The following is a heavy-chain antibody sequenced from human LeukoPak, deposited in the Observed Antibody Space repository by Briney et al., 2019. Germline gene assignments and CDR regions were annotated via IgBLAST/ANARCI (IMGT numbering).Heavy chain of an antibody. D-gene: IGHD3-3*01. CDR1: GFTFSSYW. CDR2: IKQDGSEK. V-gene: IGHV3-7*01. J-gene: IGHJ4*02. Sequence: PGGSLRLSCAASGFTFSSYWMSWVRQAPXXGXXWVANIKQDGSEKYYVDSVKGRFTISRDNAKNSLYLQMNSLRAEDTAVYYCARGPGYYDFWSGYYGHTRDYWGQGTLVTVSS. CDR3: ARGPGYYDFWSGYYGHTRDY.